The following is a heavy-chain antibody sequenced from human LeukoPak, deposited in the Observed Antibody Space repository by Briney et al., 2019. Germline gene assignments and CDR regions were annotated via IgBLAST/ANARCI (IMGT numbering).Heavy chain of an antibody. V-gene: IGHV4-34*01. CDR1: GGSFSGYY. D-gene: IGHD3-16*02. Sequence: PSETLSLTCAVYGGSFSGYYWSWIRQPPGEGLEWIGEINHSGSTNYNPSLKSRVTISVDTSKNQFSPKLSSVTAADTAVYYCARGAWGGSYRPFDYWGQGTLVTVSS. CDR2: INHSGST. J-gene: IGHJ4*02. CDR3: ARGAWGGSYRPFDY.